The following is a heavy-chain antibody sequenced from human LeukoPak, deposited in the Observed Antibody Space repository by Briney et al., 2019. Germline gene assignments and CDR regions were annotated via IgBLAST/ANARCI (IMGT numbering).Heavy chain of an antibody. Sequence: GGSLRLSCVASEFTFSSHAMNWVRQAPGKGLEWVSVIYSGGSTYYADSVKGRFTISRDNSKNTLYLQMNSLRAEDTAVYYCARGAVDTAMAFDYWGQGTLVTVSS. D-gene: IGHD5-18*01. J-gene: IGHJ4*02. CDR2: IYSGGST. V-gene: IGHV3-53*01. CDR1: EFTFSSHA. CDR3: ARGAVDTAMAFDY.